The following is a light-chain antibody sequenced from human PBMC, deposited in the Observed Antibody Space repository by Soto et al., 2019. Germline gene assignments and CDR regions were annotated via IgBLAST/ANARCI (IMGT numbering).Light chain of an antibody. CDR3: QHYHSYSEA. V-gene: IGKV1-5*03. CDR2: KAS. CDR1: QSISSW. Sequence: DIQMTQSPSTLSASVGDRVTITCRASQSISSWLAGYQQHPGKDNQLLSYKASNLKSGVPSRFSGIGSGTDFTLTISCLQSEEFATYYCQHYHSYSEAFGQGTKVDIK. J-gene: IGKJ1*01.